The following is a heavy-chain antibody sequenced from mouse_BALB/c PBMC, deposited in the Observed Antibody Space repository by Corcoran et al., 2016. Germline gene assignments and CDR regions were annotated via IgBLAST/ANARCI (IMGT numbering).Heavy chain of an antibody. CDR2: INPYNDGT. CDR3: ARSYRYWYFDV. D-gene: IGHD2-14*01. J-gene: IGHJ1*01. V-gene: IGHV1S136*01. CDR1: GYTFTSYV. Sequence: EVQLQQSGPELVKPGASVKMSCKASGYTFTSYVMHWVKQKPGQGLEWIGYINPYNDGTKYNEKFKGKATLTSDKSSSTAYMELSSLTSEDSAVYYCARSYRYWYFDVWGPGTAVNVSS.